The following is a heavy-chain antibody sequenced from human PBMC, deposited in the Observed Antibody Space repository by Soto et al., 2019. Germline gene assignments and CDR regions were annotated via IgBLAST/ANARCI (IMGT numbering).Heavy chain of an antibody. CDR3: TRDQPAGNQ. CDR2: IYSGGTT. J-gene: IGHJ4*01. V-gene: IGHV3-53*01. Sequence: PXRSLRLSCASSVFSVSNNYMSCVRHAPGKGLEWVSLIYSGGTTHYADSVKGRFTISRDSSNNTLHLQMNSLRVEDTALYYCTRDQPAGNQWGPGTLVTVSS. CDR1: VFSVSNNY. D-gene: IGHD6-13*01.